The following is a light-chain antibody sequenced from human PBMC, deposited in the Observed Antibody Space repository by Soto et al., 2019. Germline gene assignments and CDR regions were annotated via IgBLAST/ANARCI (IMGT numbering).Light chain of an antibody. Sequence: QSVLTQPASVSGSPGQSITFSCTGTSNDIGGYNYVSWYQQHPGKAPKLMIFDVSNRPSGVSYRFSGSKSGNTASLTISGLQAEDAADYYCSSYTSSITLLFGGGTNLTVL. CDR2: DVS. CDR1: SNDIGGYNY. J-gene: IGLJ2*01. V-gene: IGLV2-14*01. CDR3: SSYTSSITLL.